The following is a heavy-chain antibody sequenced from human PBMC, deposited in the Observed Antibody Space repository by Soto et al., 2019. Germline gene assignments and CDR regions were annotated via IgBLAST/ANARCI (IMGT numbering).Heavy chain of an antibody. CDR2: TYYRSKWYN. V-gene: IGHV6-1*01. Sequence: SQTLSLPCAISGDSVSSNSAAWNWISQSPSRGLEWLGRTYYRSKWYNDYAVSVKSRITINPDTSKNQFSLQLNSVTPEDTAVYYCARDTLPALGYCSSTSCYPVYGMDVWGQGTTVTVSS. CDR1: GDSVSSNSAA. J-gene: IGHJ6*02. CDR3: ARDTLPALGYCSSTSCYPVYGMDV. D-gene: IGHD2-2*01.